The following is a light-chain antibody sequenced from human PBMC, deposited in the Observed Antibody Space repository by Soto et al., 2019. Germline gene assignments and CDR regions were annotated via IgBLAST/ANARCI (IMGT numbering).Light chain of an antibody. CDR3: SSFTKSSTRV. CDR2: EVS. V-gene: IGLV2-14*01. Sequence: QSVLTQPASVSGSPGQSITISCTGSSSDVGGYKYVSWYQQYPGKAPKLMIYEVSNRPSGISNRFSGSKSGSTASLTISGLQDEDEADYYCSSFTKSSTRVFGTGTKVTVL. J-gene: IGLJ1*01. CDR1: SSDVGGYKY.